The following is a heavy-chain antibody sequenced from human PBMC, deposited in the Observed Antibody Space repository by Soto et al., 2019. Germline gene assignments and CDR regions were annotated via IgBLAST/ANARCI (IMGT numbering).Heavy chain of an antibody. CDR2: ISAHNGNT. J-gene: IGHJ4*02. Sequence: QVQLVQSGAEVKKPGASVKVSCKASGYTFNSYGISWVRQAPGRGLEWMGWISAHNGNTNYAQKFQGRVTMTPDTSTSTAYMELRSLRSDDTAVYYCARDYCSGGNCYLLFDSWGQGTLVTVSS. CDR3: ARDYCSGGNCYLLFDS. V-gene: IGHV1-18*01. CDR1: GYTFNSYG. D-gene: IGHD2-15*01.